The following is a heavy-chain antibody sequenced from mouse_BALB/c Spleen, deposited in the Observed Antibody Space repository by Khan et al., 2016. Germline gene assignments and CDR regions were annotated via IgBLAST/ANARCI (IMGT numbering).Heavy chain of an antibody. CDR2: IWGDGRT. Sequence: QVQLKESGPGLVAPSQSLSITCTVTGFSLTGYGVNWVRQPPGKGLEWLGKIWGDGRTDYNSALKSRVSISKDNSKSQVFLKMNSLQIGNTVNYYCSSEYGGFAYWGQGTLVIVST. CDR1: GFSLTGYG. V-gene: IGHV2-6-7*01. CDR3: SSEYGGFAY. J-gene: IGHJ3*01. D-gene: IGHD1-2*01.